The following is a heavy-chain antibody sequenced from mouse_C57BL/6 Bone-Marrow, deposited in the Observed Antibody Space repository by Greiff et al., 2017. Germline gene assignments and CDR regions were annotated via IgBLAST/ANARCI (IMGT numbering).Heavy chain of an antibody. D-gene: IGHD1-1*01. V-gene: IGHV7-3*01. J-gene: IGHJ2*01. CDR1: GFTFTDYY. CDR2: ISNKANGYTT. Sequence: EVQLVESGGGLVQPGGSLSLSCAASGFTFTDYYMRWVRQPPGKALEWLGFISNKANGYTTEYSASVKGRFTISRTNSQSILYLQMNALRGEDSATYYCASYYYGSSYVYFDYWGQGTTLTVSS. CDR3: ASYYYGSSYVYFDY.